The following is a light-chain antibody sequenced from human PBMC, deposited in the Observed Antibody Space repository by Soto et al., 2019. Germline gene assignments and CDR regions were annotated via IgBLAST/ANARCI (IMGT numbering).Light chain of an antibody. CDR3: CSYAGSTTYVI. Sequence: QSALTQPASVSGSPGQSITISCTGTSIDVGTYNVVSWYQQHPGKAPKLMIYEVSKRPSGVSNRFSGSKSVNTASLTISGLQAEDEADYYCCSYAGSTTYVIFGGGTKLTVL. V-gene: IGLV2-23*02. J-gene: IGLJ2*01. CDR2: EVS. CDR1: SIDVGTYNV.